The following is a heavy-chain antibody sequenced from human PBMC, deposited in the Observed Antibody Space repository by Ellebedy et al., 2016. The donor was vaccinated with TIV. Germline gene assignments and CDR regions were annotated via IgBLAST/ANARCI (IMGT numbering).Heavy chain of an antibody. CDR1: GGTFSSYA. J-gene: IGHJ4*02. Sequence: SVKVSXXASGGTFSSYAISWVRQAPGQGLEWMGGIIPIFGTANYAQKFQGRVTITADKSTSTAYMELSSLRSEDTAVYYCARDMDFWSGYTGGLDYWGQGTLVTVSS. V-gene: IGHV1-69*06. D-gene: IGHD3-3*01. CDR3: ARDMDFWSGYTGGLDY. CDR2: IIPIFGTA.